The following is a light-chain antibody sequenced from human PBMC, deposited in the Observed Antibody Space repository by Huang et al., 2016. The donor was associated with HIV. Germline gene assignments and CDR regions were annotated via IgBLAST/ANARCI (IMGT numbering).Light chain of an antibody. CDR1: QSISTY. CDR3: QQSYSALSS. CDR2: SAS. J-gene: IGKJ5*01. Sequence: IQMTQSPTSLSASVGDRVSIACRASQSISTYLKWYQQKPGKAPKLFISSASALHSGVPSRFSGSGSGTDFTLTIRGLQLDDFATYYCQQSYSALSSFGPGTRL. V-gene: IGKV1-39*01.